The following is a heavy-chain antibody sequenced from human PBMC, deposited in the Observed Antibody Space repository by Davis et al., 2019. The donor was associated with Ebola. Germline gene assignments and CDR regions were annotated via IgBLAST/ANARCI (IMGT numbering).Heavy chain of an antibody. CDR2: IKQDGSEK. CDR3: ARETRGYYFDY. J-gene: IGHJ4*02. D-gene: IGHD1-7*01. Sequence: PGGSLRLSCAASGLTSSSYWMSWVRQAPGKGLEWVANIKQDGSEKYYVNSVKGRFTISRDNAKNSLYLQMNSLRAEDTAVYYCARETRGYYFDYWGQGTLVTVSS. CDR1: GLTSSSYW. V-gene: IGHV3-7*01.